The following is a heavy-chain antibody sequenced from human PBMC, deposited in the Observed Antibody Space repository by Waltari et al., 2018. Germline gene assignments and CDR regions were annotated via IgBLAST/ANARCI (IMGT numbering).Heavy chain of an antibody. Sequence: QVQLEQSGAAVKKPGASVKVSCKISGYTLSEISMHWVRQAPGKGLEWMGGFDHEDGETIYAQKLQGRVTVTEDTSTDTAYMELSSLRSEDTDVYYCATEVVGYGSNWYFDYWGQGTLVTVSS. J-gene: IGHJ4*02. CDR1: GYTLSEIS. V-gene: IGHV1-24*01. D-gene: IGHD6-13*01. CDR3: ATEVVGYGSNWYFDY. CDR2: FDHEDGET.